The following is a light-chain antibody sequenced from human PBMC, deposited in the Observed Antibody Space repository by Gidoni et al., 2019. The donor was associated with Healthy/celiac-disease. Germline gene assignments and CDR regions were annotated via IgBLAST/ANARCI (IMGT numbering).Light chain of an antibody. V-gene: IGLV2-14*01. J-gene: IGLJ2*01. CDR2: VVS. CDR3: SSYTSSSTLDVV. CDR1: SSDVGGYNY. Sequence: QSALTQPASVSGSPGQSIPISCTGTSSDVGGYNYLSWYQQPPGKAPKLMIYVVSNRPSGVSNRFSGSKSGNTASLTISGLQAEDEADYYCSSYTSSSTLDVVFGGGTKLTVL.